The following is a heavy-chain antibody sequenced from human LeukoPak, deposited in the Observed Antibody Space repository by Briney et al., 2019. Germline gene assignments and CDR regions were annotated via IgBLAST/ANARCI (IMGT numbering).Heavy chain of an antibody. CDR2: ISVSDTT. J-gene: IGHJ4*02. Sequence: SGGSLRLSCAASGFIFSSYAMSWVRQAPGKGLEWISAISVSDTTYYADSVKGRFTISRDNSKNTLYPQMNSLRAEDTALYYCALSGGSNWYGLECWGQGTLVAVSS. CDR1: GFIFSSYA. V-gene: IGHV3-23*01. D-gene: IGHD6-13*01. CDR3: ALSGGSNWYGLEC.